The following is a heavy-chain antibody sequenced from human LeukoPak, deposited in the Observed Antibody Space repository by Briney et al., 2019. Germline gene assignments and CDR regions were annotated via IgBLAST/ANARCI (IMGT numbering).Heavy chain of an antibody. CDR2: IWYDGSNK. CDR3: ARDNGYSSSWSDY. CDR1: GFTFSGFA. V-gene: IGHV3-33*08. Sequence: GGSLRLSCAASGFTFSGFAMHWVRQAPGKGLEWVAVIWYDGSNKYYADSVKGRFTISRDNSKNTLYLQMNSLRAEDTAVYYCARDNGYSSSWSDYWGQGTLVTVSS. D-gene: IGHD6-13*01. J-gene: IGHJ4*02.